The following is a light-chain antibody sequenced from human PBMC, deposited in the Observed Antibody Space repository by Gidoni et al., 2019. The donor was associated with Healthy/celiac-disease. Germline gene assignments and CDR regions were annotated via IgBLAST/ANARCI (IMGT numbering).Light chain of an antibody. CDR2: KDS. CDR3: QSADSSVTYHV. CDR1: ALPKQY. J-gene: IGLJ1*01. Sequence: SYELTQPPSVSVSPGQTARIPCSGDALPKQYAYWYQQKPGQAPVLVIYKDSERPSGIPERFSGSSSGTTVTLTISGVQAEDEADYYCQSADSSVTYHVFGTGTKVTVL. V-gene: IGLV3-25*02.